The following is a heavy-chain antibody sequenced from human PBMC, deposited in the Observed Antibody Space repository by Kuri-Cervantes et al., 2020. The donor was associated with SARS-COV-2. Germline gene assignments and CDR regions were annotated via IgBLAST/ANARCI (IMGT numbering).Heavy chain of an antibody. CDR3: GRDRRAVNFYYYYMDV. CDR2: TRNKANSYTT. V-gene: IGHV3-72*01. CDR1: GFTSSDHY. D-gene: IGHD6-19*01. J-gene: IGHJ6*03. Sequence: GGSLRLSCAASGFTSSDHYMDWVRQAPGKGLEWVGRTRNKANSYTTEYAASVKGRFTISRDDSKNSLYLQMNSLRAEDTAVYYCGRDRRAVNFYYYYMDVWGKGTTVTVSS.